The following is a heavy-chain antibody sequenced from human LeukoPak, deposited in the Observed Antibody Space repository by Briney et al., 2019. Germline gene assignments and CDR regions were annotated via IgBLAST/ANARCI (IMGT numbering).Heavy chain of an antibody. Sequence: GGSLRLSCAASGFTFSSYAMHWVRQAPGKGLEWVGRIKSKTDGGTTDYAAPVKGGFTISRDDSKNTLYLQMNSPKTEDTAVYYCTTVVDCSSTSCHDYWGQGTLVTVSS. CDR3: TTVVDCSSTSCHDY. CDR1: GFTFSSYA. CDR2: IKSKTDGGTT. J-gene: IGHJ4*02. D-gene: IGHD2-2*01. V-gene: IGHV3-15*07.